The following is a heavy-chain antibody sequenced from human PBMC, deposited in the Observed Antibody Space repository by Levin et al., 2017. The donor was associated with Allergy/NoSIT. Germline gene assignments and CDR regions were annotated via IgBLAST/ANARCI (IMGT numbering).Heavy chain of an antibody. CDR2: ISYDGSNK. CDR1: GFTFSSYA. CDR3: ASGSIAAAVGGWFDP. Sequence: RGESLKISCAASGFTFSSYAMHWVRQAPGKGLEWVAVISYDGSNKYYADSVKGRFTISRDNSKNTLYLQMNSLRAEDTAVYYCASGSIAAAVGGWFDPWGQGTLVTVSS. J-gene: IGHJ5*02. V-gene: IGHV3-30-3*01. D-gene: IGHD6-13*01.